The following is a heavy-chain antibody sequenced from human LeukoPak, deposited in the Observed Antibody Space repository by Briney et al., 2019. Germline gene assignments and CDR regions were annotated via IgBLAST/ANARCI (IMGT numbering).Heavy chain of an antibody. CDR1: GYSISSGYY. V-gene: IGHV4-38-2*02. D-gene: IGHD1-1*01. Sequence: PSETLSLTCTVSGYSISSGYYWGWIRQPPGKGLEWIGSIYHSGSTYYNPSLKSRVTMSVDTSKNQFSLKLSSVTAADTAVYYCAIRGSGTTSHYYYYMDVWGKGTTVTVSS. J-gene: IGHJ6*03. CDR3: AIRGSGTTSHYYYYMDV. CDR2: IYHSGST.